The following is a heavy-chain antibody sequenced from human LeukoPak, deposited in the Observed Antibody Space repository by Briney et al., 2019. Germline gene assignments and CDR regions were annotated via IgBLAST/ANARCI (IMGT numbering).Heavy chain of an antibody. CDR3: ARGRLGGWFGELFDY. J-gene: IGHJ4*02. CDR1: GGTFSSYA. CDR2: IIPIFGTA. D-gene: IGHD3-10*01. V-gene: IGHV1-69*13. Sequence: SSVKVSCKASGGTFSSYAISWVRQAPGQGLEWMGGIIPIFGTANYAQKFQGRVTITADESTSTAYMELSSLRSEETAVYYCARGRLGGWFGELFDYWGQGTLVTVSS.